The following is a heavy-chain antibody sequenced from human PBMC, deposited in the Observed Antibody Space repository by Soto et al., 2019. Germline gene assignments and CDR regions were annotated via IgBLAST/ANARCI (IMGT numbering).Heavy chain of an antibody. CDR2: INHSGST. D-gene: IGHD3-3*01. CDR1: GGSFSGYY. V-gene: IGHV4-34*01. J-gene: IGHJ6*02. Sequence: SETLSLTCAVYGGSFSGYYWSWIRQPPGKGLEWIGEINHSGSTNYNPSLKSRVTISVDTSKNQFSLKLSSVTAADTAVYYCARVPKYYDFWSGPPGYYYYYGMDVWGQGTTVTVSS. CDR3: ARVPKYYDFWSGPPGYYYYYGMDV.